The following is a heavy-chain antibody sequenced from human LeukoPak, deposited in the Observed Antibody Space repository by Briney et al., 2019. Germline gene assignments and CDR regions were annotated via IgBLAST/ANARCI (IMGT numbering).Heavy chain of an antibody. D-gene: IGHD3-10*01. Sequence: ASVKVSCKASGQSLTGYFIHWVRQAPGQGLEWVGRIDPNTGDTIYAQNFQGRVTVTSATSISTAYMELSRLTSDDTAVYFCARLGLHGSGTYYFFDYWGQGTLVTLSS. V-gene: IGHV1-2*06. CDR1: GQSLTGYF. CDR2: IDPNTGDT. J-gene: IGHJ4*02. CDR3: ARLGLHGSGTYYFFDY.